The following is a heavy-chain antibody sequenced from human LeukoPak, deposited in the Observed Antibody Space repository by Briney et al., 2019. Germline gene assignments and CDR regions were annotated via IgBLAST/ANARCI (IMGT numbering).Heavy chain of an antibody. CDR2: IYPGDSDT. J-gene: IGHJ4*02. V-gene: IGHV5-51*01. CDR3: ARHGESGIPPYDY. Sequence: GESLKISCEGSGYRFTSYWIGWVRQMPGKGLEWMGIIYPGDSDTRYSPSFQGQVTISADKSISTAYLQWSSLKASDTAMYYCARHGESGIPPYDYWGQGTLVTVSS. CDR1: GYRFTSYW. D-gene: IGHD3-10*01.